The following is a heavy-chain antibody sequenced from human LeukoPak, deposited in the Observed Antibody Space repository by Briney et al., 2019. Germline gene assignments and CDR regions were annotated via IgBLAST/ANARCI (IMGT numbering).Heavy chain of an antibody. CDR3: ARDGGYDFWSGYYQDY. V-gene: IGHV3-64D*06. J-gene: IGHJ4*02. Sequence: GGSLRLSCSASGFIFTTYTMYWVRQAPGKGLEYVSVINGDGRTTYYADSVKGRFTISRDNSKNTLYLQMSSLRAEDTAVYYCARDGGYDFWSGYYQDYWGQGTLVTVSS. D-gene: IGHD3-3*01. CDR2: INGDGRTT. CDR1: GFIFTTYT.